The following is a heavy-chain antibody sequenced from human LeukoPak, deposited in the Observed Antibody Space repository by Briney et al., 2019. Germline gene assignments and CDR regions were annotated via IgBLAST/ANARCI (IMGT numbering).Heavy chain of an antibody. CDR3: ARATMDEYSYGSAAFAI. V-gene: IGHV3-23*01. D-gene: IGHD5-18*01. CDR1: GFTFSSYC. CDR2: ISASGSNP. Sequence: GGYLRLYCAASGFTFSSYCMSWVRQAPGNGLEWVAAISASGSNPHYSDSVKGRFLISRDNAKNSLDLQMNSLNAEDTSLYYCARATMDEYSYGSAAFAIWGQGTMVTVSS. J-gene: IGHJ3*02.